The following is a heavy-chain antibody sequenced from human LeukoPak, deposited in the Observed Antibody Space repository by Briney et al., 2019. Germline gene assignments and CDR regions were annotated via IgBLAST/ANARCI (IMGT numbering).Heavy chain of an antibody. CDR2: ISSGSSYT. Sequence: GGSLRLSCAASGFTFSDYYMSWIRQAPGKGLEWVSYISSGSSYTSYADSVKGRFTISRDNSKNTLYLQMNSLRAEDTAVYYCAKLVASGTQYWGQGTLVTVSS. D-gene: IGHD6-13*01. V-gene: IGHV3-11*03. J-gene: IGHJ4*02. CDR1: GFTFSDYY. CDR3: AKLVASGTQY.